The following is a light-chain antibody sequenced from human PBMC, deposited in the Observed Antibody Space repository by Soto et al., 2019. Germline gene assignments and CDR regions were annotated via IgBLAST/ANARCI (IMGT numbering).Light chain of an antibody. Sequence: EIPMTQSPSTLSASVGDRVTITCRASQSISTWVAWYQQRPGKAPKVLIYDASNLQSGVPSRFSGSGSGTEFTLTISSLQPDDFATYFCQQYNEYLYTFGQGTNLEFK. CDR1: QSISTW. J-gene: IGKJ2*01. V-gene: IGKV1-5*01. CDR2: DAS. CDR3: QQYNEYLYT.